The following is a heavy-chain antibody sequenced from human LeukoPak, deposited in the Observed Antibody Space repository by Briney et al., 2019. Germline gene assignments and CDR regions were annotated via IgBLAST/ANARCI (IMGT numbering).Heavy chain of an antibody. Sequence: GRSLRLSCAASGFTFDDYAMHWVRQAPGKGLEWVSGISWNSGSIGYADSVKGRFTISRDNAKNSLYLQMNSLRAEDTAVYYCAKVPYGDYVMDYWGQGTLVTVSS. J-gene: IGHJ4*02. V-gene: IGHV3-9*01. D-gene: IGHD4-17*01. CDR3: AKVPYGDYVMDY. CDR2: ISWNSGSI. CDR1: GFTFDDYA.